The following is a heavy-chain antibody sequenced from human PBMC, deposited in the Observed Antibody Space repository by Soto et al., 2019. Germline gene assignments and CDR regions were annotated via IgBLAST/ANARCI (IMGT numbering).Heavy chain of an antibody. Sequence: QVQLVQSGAEVKKPGASVKVSCKASGYTFTSYGISWVRQAPGQGLEWMGWISGYNGDTNYAQKLQGRVTMTTDTSTSTAYMELRRPRSDVTAVYYCARAPQTVAGAGIWYWGQGTLVTVSS. D-gene: IGHD6-13*01. CDR3: ARAPQTVAGAGIWY. CDR1: GYTFTSYG. CDR2: ISGYNGDT. V-gene: IGHV1-18*04. J-gene: IGHJ4*02.